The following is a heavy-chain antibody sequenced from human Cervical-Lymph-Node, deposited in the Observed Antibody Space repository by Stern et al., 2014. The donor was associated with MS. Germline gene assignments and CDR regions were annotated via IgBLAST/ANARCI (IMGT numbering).Heavy chain of an antibody. Sequence: EVQLVESGGGVIQPGGSLRLSCTASGFTVSRDYMTWVRQAPGTGLEWVSLITNVGITFYTDSVKGRFTISRDDSKNTVYLHMTSLRAEDTAMYYCARDTSSPERSDWWGQGTLVTVSS. J-gene: IGHJ4*02. CDR3: ARDTSSPERSDW. D-gene: IGHD1-1*01. CDR2: ITNVGIT. V-gene: IGHV3-53*01. CDR1: GFTVSRDY.